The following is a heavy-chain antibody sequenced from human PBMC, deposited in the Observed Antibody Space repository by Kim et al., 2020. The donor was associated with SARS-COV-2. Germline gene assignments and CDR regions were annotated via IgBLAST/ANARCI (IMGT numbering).Heavy chain of an antibody. CDR3: ARDATDYGDYWSGYYYGMDV. CDR1: GFTVSSNY. V-gene: IGHV3-66*01. Sequence: GGSLRLSCAASGFTVSSNYMSWVRQAPGKGLEWVSVIYSGGSTYYADSVKGRFTISRDNSKNTLYLQMNSLSAEDTAVYYCARDATDYGDYWSGYYYGMDVWGKGTTVTVSS. D-gene: IGHD4-17*01. CDR2: IYSGGST. J-gene: IGHJ6*04.